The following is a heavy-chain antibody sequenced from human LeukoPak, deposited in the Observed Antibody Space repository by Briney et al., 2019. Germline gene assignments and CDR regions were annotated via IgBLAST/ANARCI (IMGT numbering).Heavy chain of an antibody. CDR1: GFTFSSYG. Sequence: GTSLRLSCAASGFTFSSYGMHWVRQAPGKGLEWVAFIRYDGSNKYYADSVKGRFTISRDNSKNTLYLQMNSLRAEDTAVYYCAKDGGYCSSTSCPEDNWFDPWGQGTLVTVSS. D-gene: IGHD2-2*01. CDR2: IRYDGSNK. CDR3: AKDGGYCSSTSCPEDNWFDP. V-gene: IGHV3-30*02. J-gene: IGHJ5*02.